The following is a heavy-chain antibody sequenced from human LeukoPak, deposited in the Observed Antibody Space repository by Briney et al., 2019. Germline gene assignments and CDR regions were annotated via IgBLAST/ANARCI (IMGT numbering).Heavy chain of an antibody. CDR2: INHSGST. CDR3: ARGSADYYDSSGSVDAFDI. CDR1: GGSFSGYY. Sequence: RSSETLSLTCAVYGGSFSGYYWSWIRQPPGKGLEWIGEINHSGSTNYNPSLKSRVTISVDMSKNQFSLKLSSVTAADTAVYYCARGSADYYDSSGSVDAFDIWGQGTMVTVSS. D-gene: IGHD3-22*01. J-gene: IGHJ3*02. V-gene: IGHV4-34*01.